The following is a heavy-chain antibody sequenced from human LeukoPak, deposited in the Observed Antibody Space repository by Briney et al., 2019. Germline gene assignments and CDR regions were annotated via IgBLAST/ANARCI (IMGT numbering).Heavy chain of an antibody. CDR1: GYSISSGYY. D-gene: IGHD4/OR15-4a*01. Sequence: PSETLSLTCAVSGYSISSGYYWGWIRQPPVKGLEWIGSIYHSGSTYNPSLKSRVTISVDTSKNQFSLKLSSVTAADTAVYYCARSNLGSNWYFDLWGRGTPVTVSS. CDR2: IYHSGST. CDR3: ARSNLGSNWYFDL. J-gene: IGHJ2*01. V-gene: IGHV4-38-2*01.